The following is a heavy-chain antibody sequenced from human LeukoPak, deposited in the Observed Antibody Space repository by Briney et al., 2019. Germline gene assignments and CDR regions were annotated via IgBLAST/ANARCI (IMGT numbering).Heavy chain of an antibody. CDR1: GFIFSNYA. J-gene: IGHJ3*02. CDR2: FSGSGGST. D-gene: IGHD3-22*01. Sequence: GGSLRLSCAASGFIFSNYAMSWVRQAPGKGLQWVSAFSGSGGSTYYADSVKGRFTISRDNSKNTLYLQMGSLRAEDMAVYYCARAGLYYDSSGYYFRTMSAFDIWGQGTMVTVSS. CDR3: ARAGLYYDSSGYYFRTMSAFDI. V-gene: IGHV3-23*01.